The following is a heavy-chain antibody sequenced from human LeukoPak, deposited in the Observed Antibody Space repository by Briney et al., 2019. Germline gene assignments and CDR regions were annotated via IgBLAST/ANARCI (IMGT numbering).Heavy chain of an antibody. CDR2: INPNSGGT. Sequence: GASVKVSCKASGSTFTGYYMHWVRQAPGQGLEWMGWINPNSGGTNYAQKFQGRVTMTRDTSISTDYMELSKLRSDDTAVYYCERRSIVANDYRGQGTLVTVSS. D-gene: IGHD5-12*01. CDR1: GSTFTGYY. J-gene: IGHJ4*02. V-gene: IGHV1-2*02. CDR3: ERRSIVANDY.